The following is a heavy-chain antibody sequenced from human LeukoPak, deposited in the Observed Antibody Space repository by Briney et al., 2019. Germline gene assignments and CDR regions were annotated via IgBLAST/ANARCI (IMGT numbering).Heavy chain of an antibody. CDR1: GGTFSSYA. Sequence: SVKVSCKASGGTFSSYAISWVRQAPGRGLEWMGGIIPIFGTANYAQKFQGRVTITADESTSTAYMELSSLRSEDTAVYYCARGPTVVVITDYYYYGMDVWGQGTTVTVSS. V-gene: IGHV1-69*13. D-gene: IGHD3-22*01. CDR2: IIPIFGTA. CDR3: ARGPTVVVITDYYYYGMDV. J-gene: IGHJ6*02.